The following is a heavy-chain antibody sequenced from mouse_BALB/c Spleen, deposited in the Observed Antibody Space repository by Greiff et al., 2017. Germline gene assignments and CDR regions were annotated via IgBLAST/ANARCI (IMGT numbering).Heavy chain of an antibody. CDR2: IYPGSGNT. D-gene: IGHD1-1*01. CDR3: ARWYYGSSLAY. CDR1: GYTFTDYY. J-gene: IGHJ3*01. Sequence: VQVVESGPELVKPGASVKISCKASGYTFTDYYINWVKQKPGQGLEWIGWIYPGSGNTKYNEKFKGKATLTVDTSSSTAYMQLSSLTSEDTAVYFCARWYYGSSLAYWGQGTLVTVSA. V-gene: IGHV1-84*02.